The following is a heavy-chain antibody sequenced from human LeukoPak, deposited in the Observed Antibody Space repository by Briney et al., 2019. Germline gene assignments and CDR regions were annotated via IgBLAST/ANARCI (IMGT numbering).Heavy chain of an antibody. CDR2: ISAGGGST. CDR3: AKGDPPTYYDILTGQDY. Sequence: GGSLRLSCAASGFIVSSNYMSWVRQAPGKGLEWVAGISAGGGSTYYADSVKGRFTISRDNSKNMLYLQLNSLRAEDTAVYYCAKGDPPTYYDILTGQDYWGQGTLVTVSS. CDR1: GFIVSSNY. D-gene: IGHD3-9*01. V-gene: IGHV3-23*01. J-gene: IGHJ4*02.